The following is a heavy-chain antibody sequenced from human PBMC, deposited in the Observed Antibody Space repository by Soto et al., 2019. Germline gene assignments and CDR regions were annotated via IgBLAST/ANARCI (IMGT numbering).Heavy chain of an antibody. CDR2: ISAVDGNT. J-gene: IGHJ5*01. CDR1: GYTFTSYG. D-gene: IGHD6-13*01. CDR3: ARESYSSSDHWFDS. V-gene: IGHV1-18*01. Sequence: GASVKVSCKASGYTFTSYGISWVRQAPGQRLEWMGWISAVDGNTKYAQNFQGRVTITRDTSTSTAYLGLSSLRSEDTAVYYCARESYSSSDHWFDSWGQGTLVTVSS.